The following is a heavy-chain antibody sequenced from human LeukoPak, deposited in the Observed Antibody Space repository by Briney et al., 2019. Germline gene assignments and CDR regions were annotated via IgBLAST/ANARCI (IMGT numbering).Heavy chain of an antibody. J-gene: IGHJ4*02. V-gene: IGHV4-31*03. Sequence: PSETLSLTCIVSGGSISSNNYWHWIRQHPGKGLEWLGYIYDTGYAYYNPSLRSRLTISVDTSQNHFSLKLSSVTAADTAVYYCARGYDFWSGHLNYYFDYWGQGTLVTVSS. CDR1: GGSISSNNY. CDR2: IYDTGYA. CDR3: ARGYDFWSGHLNYYFDY. D-gene: IGHD3-3*01.